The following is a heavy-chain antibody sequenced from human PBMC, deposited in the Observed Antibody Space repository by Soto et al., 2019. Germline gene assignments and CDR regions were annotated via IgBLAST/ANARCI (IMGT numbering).Heavy chain of an antibody. D-gene: IGHD6-6*01. CDR1: GFSFNTPIPAVG. V-gene: IGHV2-5*01. CDR3: VHLKGLISGRLLGS. J-gene: IGHJ5*02. Sequence: QIALKESGPTLVKPTQTLTLPCTFSGFSFNTPIPAVGVAWIRQPPGQALEWLALIYGNDDKRYSSSLRNRLFITQDTSKKQVVLTVTDMDPVDTATYDCVHLKGLISGRLLGSWGQGALVTVSS. CDR2: IYGNDDK.